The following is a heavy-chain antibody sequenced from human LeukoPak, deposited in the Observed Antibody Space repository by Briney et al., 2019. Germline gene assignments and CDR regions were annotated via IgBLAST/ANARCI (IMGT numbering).Heavy chain of an antibody. J-gene: IGHJ4*02. D-gene: IGHD3-9*01. CDR2: ISASGERT. V-gene: IGHV3-23*01. CDR1: AFTFSNYV. CDR3: AKSGFEYYFDY. Sequence: GGSLRLSCPASAFTFSNYVMSWVRQAPGKGLEWVSTISASGERTYHADSVRGRFTISRDNSKNTLHLQMNSLRAEDTAVYYCAKSGFEYYFDYWGQGTLVTVSS.